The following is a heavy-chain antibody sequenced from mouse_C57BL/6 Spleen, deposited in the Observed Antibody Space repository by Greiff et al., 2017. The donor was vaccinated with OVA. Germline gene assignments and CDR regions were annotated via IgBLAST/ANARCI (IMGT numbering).Heavy chain of an antibody. J-gene: IGHJ1*03. CDR1: GFTFSSYA. CDR2: ISDGGSYT. Sequence: EVQRVESGGGLVKPGGSLKLSCAASGFTFSSYAMSWVRQTPEKSLEWVATISDGGSYTYYPDNVKGRFTISRANSNNNLFLLMSHLTSVDTAMYYSAIDFYGSSYSLYFDVWGTGTTVTVSS. V-gene: IGHV5-4*01. D-gene: IGHD1-1*01. CDR3: AIDFYGSSYSLYFDV.